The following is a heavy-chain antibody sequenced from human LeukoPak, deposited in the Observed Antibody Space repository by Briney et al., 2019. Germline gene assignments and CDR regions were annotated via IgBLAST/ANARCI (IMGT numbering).Heavy chain of an antibody. CDR2: ISYDGSNK. J-gene: IGHJ4*02. Sequence: PGGTLRLSCAASGFTFSSYWMSWVRQAPGKGLEWVAVISYDGSNKYYADSVKGRFTISRDNSKNTLYLQMNSLRAEDTAVYYCARDLFQYSSSSFDYWGQGTLVTVSS. CDR3: ARDLFQYSSSSFDY. V-gene: IGHV3-30-3*01. CDR1: GFTFSSYW. D-gene: IGHD6-6*01.